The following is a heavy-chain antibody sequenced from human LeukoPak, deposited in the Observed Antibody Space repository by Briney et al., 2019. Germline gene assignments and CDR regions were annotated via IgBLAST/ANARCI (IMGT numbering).Heavy chain of an antibody. CDR2: ISSDGTGT. V-gene: IGHV3-64*01. D-gene: IGHD1-26*01. Sequence: GGSLRLSCTASGFTFSSYAMHWVRQAPGKGLEYVSTISSDGTGTYYANSVKVRFIISRDNAKNTVYLQMGSLRADDMAVYYCARDRLPVSGSYSVGEFDYWGQGTLVAVSS. CDR3: ARDRLPVSGSYSVGEFDY. J-gene: IGHJ4*02. CDR1: GFTFSSYA.